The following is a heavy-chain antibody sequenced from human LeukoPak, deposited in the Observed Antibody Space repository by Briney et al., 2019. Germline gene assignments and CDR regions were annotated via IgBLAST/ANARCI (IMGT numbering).Heavy chain of an antibody. CDR1: GFTFSSHA. Sequence: GGSLRLSCAASGFTFSSHALSWVRQAPGKGLEWVSGISGTDDNTYYADSVKGRFTIFRDNSKDILYLYMSSLRAEDTAMYYCANHPGGSFDYWGQGTLVAVSS. D-gene: IGHD3-16*01. J-gene: IGHJ4*02. V-gene: IGHV3-23*01. CDR2: ISGTDDNT. CDR3: ANHPGGSFDY.